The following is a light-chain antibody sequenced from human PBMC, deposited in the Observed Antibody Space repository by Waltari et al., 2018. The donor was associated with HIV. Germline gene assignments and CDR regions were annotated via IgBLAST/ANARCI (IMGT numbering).Light chain of an antibody. V-gene: IGLV1-47*01. J-gene: IGLJ1*01. CDR3: ASWDDGLSGHV. CDR2: RND. CDR1: NSNIGRNY. Sequence: QPVLTQPLSASETPGQSLTISCSGGNSNIGRNYVFWYQQVPKMAPKLIVYRNDQRPSGVSDRFSGSRSGTSASLVISGLRAEDEAHYYCASWDDGLSGHVFGSGTTVFVL.